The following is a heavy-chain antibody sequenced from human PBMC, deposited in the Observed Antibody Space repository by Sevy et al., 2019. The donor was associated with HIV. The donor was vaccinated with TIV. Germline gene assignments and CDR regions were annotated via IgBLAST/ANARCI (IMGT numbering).Heavy chain of an antibody. D-gene: IGHD3-3*01. CDR1: GYTFISYS. Sequence: ASVKVSCKASGYTFISYSISWVRQAPGQGLEWMGWISAYNGNTNYAQKLQGRVTMTTDTSTSTAYMELRSLRSDDTAVYYCARDTIFGVVIGMDVWGQGTTVTVSS. CDR3: ARDTIFGVVIGMDV. CDR2: ISAYNGNT. J-gene: IGHJ6*02. V-gene: IGHV1-18*01.